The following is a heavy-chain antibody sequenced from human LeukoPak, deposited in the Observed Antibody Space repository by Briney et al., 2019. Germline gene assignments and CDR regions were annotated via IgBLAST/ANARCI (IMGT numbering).Heavy chain of an antibody. Sequence: GGSLRLSCAASAFTFSDYYMSWIRQAPGKGLEWVSYISSTGTTIYYADSVKGRFTISRDNAKNSLYLQMNSLRAEDTAVYYCARDYYEYGMDVWGQGTTVTVSS. CDR1: AFTFSDYY. CDR2: ISSTGTTI. D-gene: IGHD3-16*01. J-gene: IGHJ6*02. V-gene: IGHV3-11*01. CDR3: ARDYYEYGMDV.